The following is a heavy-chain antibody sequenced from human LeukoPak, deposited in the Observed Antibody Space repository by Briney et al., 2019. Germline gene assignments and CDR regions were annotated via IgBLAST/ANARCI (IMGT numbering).Heavy chain of an antibody. CDR1: GFTFRSYW. J-gene: IGHJ4*02. CDR2: TNPDGSST. V-gene: IGHV3-74*01. Sequence: GGSLRLSCAASGFTFRSYWMHWVRRVPEKGLVWVTRTNPDGSSTNYADSVKGRFTISRDNAKNTLYLQMNSLRAEDTAVYYCARDLYADYVWGSFDYWGQGTLVTVS. CDR3: ARDLYADYVWGSFDY. D-gene: IGHD3-16*01.